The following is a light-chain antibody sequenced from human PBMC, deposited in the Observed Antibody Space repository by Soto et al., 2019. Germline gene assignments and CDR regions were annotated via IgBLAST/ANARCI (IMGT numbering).Light chain of an antibody. CDR1: QSVSIW. J-gene: IGKJ1*01. CDR3: QQYNSYSWT. V-gene: IGKV1-5*03. Sequence: DLHLTQSPSTLSSSLGDSITITCRASQSVSIWLAWYRQNTGKAPKLLISQASSLESGVPSRLSGSGSETELNLTISGLQPDDFASYYCQQYNSYSWTCGQGTKVDIK. CDR2: QAS.